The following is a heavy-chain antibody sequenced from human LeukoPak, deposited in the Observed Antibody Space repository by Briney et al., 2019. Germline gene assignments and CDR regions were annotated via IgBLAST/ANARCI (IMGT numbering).Heavy chain of an antibody. V-gene: IGHV4-4*02. CDR1: GASISATNW. Sequence: SETLSLTCDVSGASISATNWWTWVRLPPGKELEWIGEVSHSETTNYSPSLRGRVRLSVDRAANQFSLRLTSVTAADTAVYYCAKESGRGTFDLWGQGTMVTVSA. CDR2: VSHSETT. CDR3: AKESGRGTFDL. D-gene: IGHD3-10*01. J-gene: IGHJ3*01.